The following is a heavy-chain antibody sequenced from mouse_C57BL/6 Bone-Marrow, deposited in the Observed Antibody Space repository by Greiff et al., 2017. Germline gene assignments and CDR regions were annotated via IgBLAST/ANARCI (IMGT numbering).Heavy chain of an antibody. Sequence: VKLMESGAELVRPGASVTLSCKASGYTFTDYEMHWVKQTPVHGLEWIGAIDPETGGTAYNQKFKGKAILTADKSSSTAYMELRSLTSEDSAVYYCTRLLLYWYFDVWGTGTTVTVSS. D-gene: IGHD2-1*01. CDR3: TRLLLYWYFDV. V-gene: IGHV1-15*01. CDR2: IDPETGGT. J-gene: IGHJ1*03. CDR1: GYTFTDYE.